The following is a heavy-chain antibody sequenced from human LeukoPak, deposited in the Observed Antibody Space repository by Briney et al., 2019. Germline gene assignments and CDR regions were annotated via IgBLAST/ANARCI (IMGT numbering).Heavy chain of an antibody. V-gene: IGHV1-69*13. CDR2: IIPIFGTA. Sequence: GASVKVSCKASGGTFSSYAISWVRQAPGQGLEWMGGIIPIFGTANYAQKFQGRVTITADESTSTAYMELSSLRSEDTAVYYCASALHDCSSTSCYYFDYWGQGTLVTVSS. D-gene: IGHD2-2*01. CDR3: ASALHDCSSTSCYYFDY. CDR1: GGTFSSYA. J-gene: IGHJ4*02.